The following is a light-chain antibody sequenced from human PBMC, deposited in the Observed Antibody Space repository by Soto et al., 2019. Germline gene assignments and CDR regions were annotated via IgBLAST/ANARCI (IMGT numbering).Light chain of an antibody. CDR2: GAF. CDR3: QQYVRSPWT. CDR1: QTVTNNY. Sequence: EIVLMQSPGTLSLSPGERATLSCRASQTVTNNYLAWYQQKPGQAPRLLVYGAFNRATGIPDRFSGSGSGTVFTLTIARLEPEDFAVYYCQQYVRSPWTFGQGTKVEIK. V-gene: IGKV3-20*01. J-gene: IGKJ1*01.